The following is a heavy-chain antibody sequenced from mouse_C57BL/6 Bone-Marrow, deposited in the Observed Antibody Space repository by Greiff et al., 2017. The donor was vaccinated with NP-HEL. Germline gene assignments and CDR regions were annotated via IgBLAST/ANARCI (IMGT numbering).Heavy chain of an antibody. CDR3: AREDYGNSFDY. J-gene: IGHJ2*01. CDR2: IDPSDSYT. Sequence: VQLQQPGAELVKPGASVKLSRKASGYTFTSYWMQWVKQRPGQGLEWIGEIDPSDSYTNYNQKFKGKATLTVDTSSSTAYMQLSSLTSEDSAVYYCAREDYGNSFDYWGQGTTLTVSS. D-gene: IGHD2-1*01. CDR1: GYTFTSYW. V-gene: IGHV1-50*01.